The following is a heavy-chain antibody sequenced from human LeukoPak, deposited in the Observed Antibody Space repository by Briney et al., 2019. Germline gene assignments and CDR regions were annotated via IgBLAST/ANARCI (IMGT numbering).Heavy chain of an antibody. CDR3: AGEADIVLFLADS. CDR1: GYSISSGYY. J-gene: IGHJ4*02. V-gene: IGHV4-38-2*02. CDR2: IYHSGST. D-gene: IGHD2-8*01. Sequence: PSETLSLTCTVSGYSISSGYYWGWIRQPPGKGLEWIGTIYHSGSTYYNPSLKTRVTISVDTSKNQFSLKLSSVTAADTAVYYCAGEADIVLFLADSWGQGTLVTVSS.